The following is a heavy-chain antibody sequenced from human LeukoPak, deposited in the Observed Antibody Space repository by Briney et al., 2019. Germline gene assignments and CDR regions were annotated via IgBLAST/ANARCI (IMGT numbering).Heavy chain of an antibody. Sequence: GASVKVSCKASGGTFSSYAISWVRQAPGQGLEWMGGIIPIFGTANYAQKFQGRVTITTDESTSTAYMELSSLRSEDTAVYHCARSLEGTTPVCYYYYYMDVWGKGTTVTVSS. CDR2: IIPIFGTA. V-gene: IGHV1-69*05. D-gene: IGHD3-3*01. J-gene: IGHJ6*03. CDR1: GGTFSSYA. CDR3: ARSLEGTTPVCYYYYYMDV.